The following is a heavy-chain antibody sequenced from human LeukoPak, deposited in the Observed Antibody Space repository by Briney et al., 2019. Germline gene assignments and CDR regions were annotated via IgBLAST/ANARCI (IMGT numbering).Heavy chain of an antibody. V-gene: IGHV3-30-3*01. CDR1: GLTFSSYA. J-gene: IGHJ5*02. Sequence: GGSLRLSCAASGLTFSSYAMHWVRQAPGKGLEWVAVISYDGSNKYYADSVKGRFTISRDNSKNTLYLQMNSLRAEDTAVYYCALSAPPNWFDPWGQGTLVTVSS. CDR3: ALSAPPNWFDP. CDR2: ISYDGSNK.